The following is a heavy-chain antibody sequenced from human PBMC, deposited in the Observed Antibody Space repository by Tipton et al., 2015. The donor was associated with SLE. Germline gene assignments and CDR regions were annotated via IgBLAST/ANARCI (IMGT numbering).Heavy chain of an antibody. D-gene: IGHD3-10*01. CDR1: GYTFTGYY. J-gene: IGHJ6*03. Sequence: QLVQSGAEVKKPGASVKVSCKASGYTFTGYYMHWVRQAPGQGLEWMGWISAYNGNTNYAQKLQGRVTMTTDTSTSTAYMELSSLRSEDTAVYYCARDPTWFGDMDVWGKGTTVTVSS. CDR2: ISAYNGNT. V-gene: IGHV1-18*04. CDR3: ARDPTWFGDMDV.